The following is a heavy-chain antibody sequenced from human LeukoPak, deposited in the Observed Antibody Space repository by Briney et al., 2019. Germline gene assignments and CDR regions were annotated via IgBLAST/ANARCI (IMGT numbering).Heavy chain of an antibody. CDR2: IYVNGGT. J-gene: IGHJ2*01. D-gene: IGHD2-21*02. V-gene: IGHV3-53*01. CDR3: AGPSDVTRSWYFDL. Sequence: PGGSLGLSCTPSGFSVITNYMTWVRQAPGKGLEWVSVIYVNGGTDYADSVKGRFTISRDNSKNTLYLQMNSLRGDDTAVYYCAGPSDVTRSWYFDLWGRGTLVTVSS. CDR1: GFSVITNY.